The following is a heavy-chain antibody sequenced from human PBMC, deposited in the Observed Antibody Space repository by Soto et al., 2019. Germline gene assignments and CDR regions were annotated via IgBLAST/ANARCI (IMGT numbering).Heavy chain of an antibody. J-gene: IGHJ6*02. CDR1: GGSFHGYY. V-gene: IGHV4-34*01. CDR2: INHSGST. D-gene: IGHD3-22*01. CDR3: ARLYDSSGYYYRASVDV. Sequence: SETLSLTRAVHGGSFHGYYWGWIPQPPGGGLEWIGEINHSGSTNYNPSLKSRVTISVDTSKNQFSLKLSSVTAADTAVYYCARLYDSSGYYYRASVDVWGQGTTVTVSS.